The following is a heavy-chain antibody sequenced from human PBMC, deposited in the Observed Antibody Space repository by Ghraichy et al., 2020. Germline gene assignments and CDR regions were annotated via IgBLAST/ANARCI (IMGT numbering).Heavy chain of an antibody. D-gene: IGHD1-26*01. V-gene: IGHV1-24*01. J-gene: IGHJ4*02. CDR1: GYTLTELS. Sequence: ASVKVSCKVSGYTLTELSMHWVRQAPGKGLEWMGGFDPEDGETIYAQKFQGRVTMTEDTSTDTAYMELSSLRSEDTAVYYCATVWIHLYSGSYYDFDYWGQGTLVTVSS. CDR2: FDPEDGET. CDR3: ATVWIHLYSGSYYDFDY.